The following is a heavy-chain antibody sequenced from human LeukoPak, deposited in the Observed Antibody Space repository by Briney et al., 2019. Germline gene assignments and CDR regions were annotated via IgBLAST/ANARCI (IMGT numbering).Heavy chain of an antibody. CDR1: GGSVSSYY. Sequence: SETLSLTCTVSGGSVSSYYWSWIRQPPGKGLEWIGYISYTGSTNYNPALKSRGTISVDTSKNQFSLKLSSVTAADTAVYYCARNKATTIGWPSDYWGQGILVTVSS. CDR3: ARNKATTIGWPSDY. CDR2: ISYTGST. V-gene: IGHV4-59*08. D-gene: IGHD5-12*01. J-gene: IGHJ4*02.